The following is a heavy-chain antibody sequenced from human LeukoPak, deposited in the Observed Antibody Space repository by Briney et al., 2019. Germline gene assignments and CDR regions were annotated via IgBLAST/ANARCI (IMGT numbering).Heavy chain of an antibody. Sequence: GESLRISCKGSGYSFGNYWISWVRQMPGKGLEWMGTIDPSDSYSNYSPSLQGHVTILADKSISTAYLQWSSLKASDTAIYYCASGITTSGYGFDIWGQGTMVSVSS. V-gene: IGHV5-10-1*01. D-gene: IGHD3-22*01. CDR2: IDPSDSYS. J-gene: IGHJ3*02. CDR1: GYSFGNYW. CDR3: ASGITTSGYGFDI.